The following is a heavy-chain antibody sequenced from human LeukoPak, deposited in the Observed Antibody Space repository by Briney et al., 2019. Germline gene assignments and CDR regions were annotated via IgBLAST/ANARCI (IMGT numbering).Heavy chain of an antibody. J-gene: IGHJ4*02. CDR1: GFTFSSYA. V-gene: IGHV3-23*01. CDR2: ISGSGGST. CDR3: AKDLWGVAAAGTNGDY. D-gene: IGHD6-13*01. Sequence: GGSLRLSCAASGFTFSSYAMSWVRQAPGKGLEWVSAISGSGGSTYDADSVKGRFTISRDNSKNTLYLQMNSLRAEDTAVYYCAKDLWGVAAAGTNGDYWGQGTLVTVSS.